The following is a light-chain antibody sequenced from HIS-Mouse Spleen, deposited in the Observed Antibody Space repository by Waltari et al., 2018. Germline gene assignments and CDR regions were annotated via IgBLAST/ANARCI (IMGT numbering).Light chain of an antibody. CDR2: EGS. CDR3: CSYAGSSTFEV. V-gene: IGLV2-23*03. CDR1: SSDVGSYNL. J-gene: IGLJ2*01. Sequence: QSALTQPASVPGSPGQSITISCTGTSSDVGSYNLVSWYQQHPGKAPKRMIYEGSKRPSGVSNRFSGSKSGNTASLTIYGLQAEDEADYYCCSYAGSSTFEVFGGGTKLTVL.